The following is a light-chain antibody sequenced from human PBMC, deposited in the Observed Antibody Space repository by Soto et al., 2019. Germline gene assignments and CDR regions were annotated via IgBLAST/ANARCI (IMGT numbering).Light chain of an antibody. CDR1: NIGSKS. Sequence: SYELTQPPSVSVAPGKTARITCGGNNIGSKSVHWYQQKPGQAPVLVIYYDSDRPSAIPERFPGSNSGNTATLTISRVEAGDEADYYSQVWDSSSDPVVFGGGTKVTVL. V-gene: IGLV3-21*04. CDR2: YDS. CDR3: QVWDSSSDPVV. J-gene: IGLJ2*01.